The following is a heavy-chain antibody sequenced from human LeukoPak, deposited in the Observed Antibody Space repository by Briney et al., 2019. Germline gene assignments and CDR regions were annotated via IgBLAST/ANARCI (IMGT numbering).Heavy chain of an antibody. CDR2: ISYHGTNI. V-gene: IGHV3-30*03. CDR3: ASSALGRADWLDP. Sequence: GGSLRLSCAASGFTFSRNSLNWVRRAPGKGLEWVAAISYHGTNIYYGDSVKGRFTISRDNSKDTLYLQMNDVRPEDTAVYYCASSALGRADWLDPWGLGTPVTVSS. D-gene: IGHD7-27*01. CDR1: GFTFSRNS. J-gene: IGHJ5*02.